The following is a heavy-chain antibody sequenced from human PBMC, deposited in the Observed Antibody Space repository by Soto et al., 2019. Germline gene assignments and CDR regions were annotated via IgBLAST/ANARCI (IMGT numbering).Heavy chain of an antibody. CDR2: ITDSGSS. V-gene: IGHV4-34*01. Sequence: QVPLQQWGAGLLKPSETLSLTCAVYGGSFSAYYWTWIRQPPGKGLEWIGEITDSGSSNYNPSLKSRVTISVDTSKNQFSLRLSSVTAADTAVYYCARGFHYHDSSGPSRGMDVWGQGTTVTVSS. CDR1: GGSFSAYY. J-gene: IGHJ6*02. D-gene: IGHD3-22*01. CDR3: ARGFHYHDSSGPSRGMDV.